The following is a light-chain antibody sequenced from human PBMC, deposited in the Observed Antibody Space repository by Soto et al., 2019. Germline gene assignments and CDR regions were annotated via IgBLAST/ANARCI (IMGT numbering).Light chain of an antibody. V-gene: IGLV2-14*01. Sequence: QSVLTQPASVAGSPGQAITLSFTGTSSDVGAYNFLSWYQQRPGKDPKLMIYDVSIRPSGVSDRFSGSKSGNTASLSISGLQAEDEADYYCSSYTSSTTLVFGGGTKLTVL. J-gene: IGLJ3*02. CDR2: DVS. CDR3: SSYTSSTTLV. CDR1: SSDVGAYNF.